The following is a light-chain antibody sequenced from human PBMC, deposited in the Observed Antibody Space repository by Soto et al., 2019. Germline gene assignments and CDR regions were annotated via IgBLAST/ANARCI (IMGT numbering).Light chain of an antibody. CDR2: DAV. J-gene: IGKJ2*01. CDR1: QSVTGTN. V-gene: IGKV3-20*01. Sequence: IVLTQSPVTLSLSPGEGATLSCRASQSVTGTNLAWYQQRAGQAPRLLIYDAVRSATGIPDRFSGSGSGTDFTLTISRLEPEDFALYYCHQYGSSLGTFGQGTKVEI. CDR3: HQYGSSLGT.